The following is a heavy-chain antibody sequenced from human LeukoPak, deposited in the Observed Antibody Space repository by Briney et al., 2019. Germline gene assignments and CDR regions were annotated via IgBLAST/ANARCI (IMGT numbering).Heavy chain of an antibody. Sequence: SVKVSCKASGGTFSSYAISWVRQAPGQGLEWMGRITPILGIANYAQKFQGRVTITADKSTSTAYMELSSLRSEDTAVYYCARGPWNGDFDYWGQGTLVTVSS. CDR2: ITPILGIA. CDR1: GGTFSSYA. CDR3: ARGPWNGDFDY. J-gene: IGHJ4*02. V-gene: IGHV1-69*04. D-gene: IGHD1-1*01.